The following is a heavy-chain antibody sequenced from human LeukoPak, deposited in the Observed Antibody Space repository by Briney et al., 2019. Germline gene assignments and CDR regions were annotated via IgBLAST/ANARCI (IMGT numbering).Heavy chain of an antibody. CDR1: GGTFSSYA. D-gene: IGHD6-6*01. V-gene: IGHV1-69*13. CDR2: IIPIFGTA. CDR3: ARDPPPEYSSSRLAEGAFDI. J-gene: IGHJ3*02. Sequence: SVKVSCKASGGTFSSYATSWVRQAPGQGLEWMGGIIPIFGTANYAQKFQGRVTITADESTSTAYMELSSLRSEDTAVYYCARDPPPEYSSSRLAEGAFDIWGQGTMVTVSS.